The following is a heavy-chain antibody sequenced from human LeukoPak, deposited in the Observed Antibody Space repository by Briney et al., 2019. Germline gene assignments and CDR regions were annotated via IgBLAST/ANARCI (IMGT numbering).Heavy chain of an antibody. CDR2: IYYSGTT. J-gene: IGHJ5*02. CDR3: ARVAVTIFGVVIIPDNWFDP. Sequence: PSETLSLTCTVSGGSISTSYFWGWIRQPPGKGLEWIGSIYYSGTTYYNPSLKSRVTISVDTSKNQFSLKLSSVTAADTAVYYCARVAVTIFGVVIIPDNWFDPWGQGTLVTVSS. D-gene: IGHD3-3*01. CDR1: GGSISTSYF. V-gene: IGHV4-39*01.